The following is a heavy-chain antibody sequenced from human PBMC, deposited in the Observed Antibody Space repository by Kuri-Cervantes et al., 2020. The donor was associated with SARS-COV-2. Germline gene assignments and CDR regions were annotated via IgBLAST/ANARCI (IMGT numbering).Heavy chain of an antibody. CDR2: IYYSGST. Sequence: SETLSLTCTVSGGSISSSSYYWGWIRQPPGEGLEWIGSIYYSGSTYYNPSLKSRVTISVDTSKNQFSLKLSSVTAADTAVYYCARSDYDILTGGYYMDVWGKGTTVTVSS. CDR1: GGSISSSSYY. D-gene: IGHD3-9*01. CDR3: ARSDYDILTGGYYMDV. V-gene: IGHV4-39*01. J-gene: IGHJ6*03.